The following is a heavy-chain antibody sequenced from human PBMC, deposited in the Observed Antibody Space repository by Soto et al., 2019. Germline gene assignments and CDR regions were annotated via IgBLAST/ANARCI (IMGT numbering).Heavy chain of an antibody. Sequence: ASVKVSCKASGYTFISYDIIWVRQAPGRGLEWMGWISAYSGNAKYSQNLQGRVTLTTDTSTSTALMELSSLRSDDTAVYYCARGQGSPWGQGTMVTVSS. CDR1: GYTFISYD. CDR3: ARGQGSP. V-gene: IGHV1-18*04. J-gene: IGHJ5*02. CDR2: ISAYSGNA.